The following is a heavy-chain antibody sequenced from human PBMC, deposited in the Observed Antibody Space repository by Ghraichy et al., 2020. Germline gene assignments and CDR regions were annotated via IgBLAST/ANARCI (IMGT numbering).Heavy chain of an antibody. V-gene: IGHV3-7*01. J-gene: IGHJ6*02. CDR2: INQDGSEP. CDR1: RFIFSNYW. Sequence: GGSLRLSCAASRFIFSNYWMTWVRQAPGRGLEWVANINQDGSEPHYVDAVKGRFTISRDNAKNSLYLQMNSLRAEDTAVYYCARDHVVSSKSAGGMDVWGQGTTVTVSS. D-gene: IGHD2-2*01. CDR3: ARDHVVSSKSAGGMDV.